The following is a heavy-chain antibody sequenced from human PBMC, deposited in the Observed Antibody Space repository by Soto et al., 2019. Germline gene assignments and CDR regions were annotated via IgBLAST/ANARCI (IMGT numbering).Heavy chain of an antibody. Sequence: LSLTCAVYGGSFSGYYWSWIRQPPGKGLEWIGEINHSGSTNYNPSLKSRVTISVDTSKNQFSLKLSSVTAADTAVYYCARGRLSFDYWGQGTLVIVSS. CDR1: GGSFSGYY. CDR3: ARGRLSFDY. CDR2: INHSGST. J-gene: IGHJ4*02. V-gene: IGHV4-34*01.